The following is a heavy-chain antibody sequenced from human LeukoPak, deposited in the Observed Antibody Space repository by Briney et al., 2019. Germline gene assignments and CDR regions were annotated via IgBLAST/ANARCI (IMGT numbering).Heavy chain of an antibody. CDR2: IIPILGIA. CDR1: GGTFSSYA. D-gene: IGHD2-15*01. Sequence: ASVKVSCKASGGTFSSYAISWGRQAPGQGLEWMGRIIPILGIANYAQKFQGRVTITADKSTSTAYMELSSLRSEDTAVYYCASYYCSGGSCYYASNDYWGQGTLVTVSS. V-gene: IGHV1-69*04. CDR3: ASYYCSGGSCYYASNDY. J-gene: IGHJ4*02.